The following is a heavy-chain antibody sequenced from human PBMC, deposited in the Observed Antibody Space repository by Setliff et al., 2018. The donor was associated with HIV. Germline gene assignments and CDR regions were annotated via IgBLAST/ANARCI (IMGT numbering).Heavy chain of an antibody. D-gene: IGHD2-21*01. Sequence: SETLSLTCAVYGGSFSDNYWSWIRQPAGKGLEWIGYIFNSGTTNYNPSLKSRVTISLDTSKNQFSLKLNSVTAADTAVYYCARAPRTSGVVGYYYYYGMDVWGQGTTVTVSS. J-gene: IGHJ6*02. CDR2: IFNSGTT. V-gene: IGHV4-59*01. CDR1: GGSFSDNY. CDR3: ARAPRTSGVVGYYYYYGMDV.